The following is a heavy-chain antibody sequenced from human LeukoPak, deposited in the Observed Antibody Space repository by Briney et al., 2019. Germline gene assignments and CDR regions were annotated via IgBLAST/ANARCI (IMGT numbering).Heavy chain of an antibody. Sequence: GASVKVSCKASGGTFSSYAISWVRQAPGQGLEWMGGIIPIFGTANYAQKFQGRVTITADESTGTAYMELSSLRSEDTAVYYCARAVAVPGYYYGMDVWGQGTTVTVSS. CDR3: ARAVAVPGYYYGMDV. CDR1: GGTFSSYA. J-gene: IGHJ6*02. V-gene: IGHV1-69*13. CDR2: IIPIFGTA. D-gene: IGHD6-19*01.